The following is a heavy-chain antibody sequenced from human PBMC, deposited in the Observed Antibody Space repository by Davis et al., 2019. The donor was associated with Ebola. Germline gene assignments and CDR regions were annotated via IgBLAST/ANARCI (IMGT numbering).Heavy chain of an antibody. CDR2: ITTYNGNT. D-gene: IGHD2-2*01. CDR3: ARGTSGSFDY. CDR1: GYRFISYG. J-gene: IGHJ4*02. V-gene: IGHV1-18*01. Sequence: ASVKVSCKASGYRFISYGFSWVRQAPGQGLEWMGWITTYNGNTNYAQNVQDRVTMTTDTSTNTAYLELRNLRSDDTAVYYCARGTSGSFDYWGQGTLVTVSS.